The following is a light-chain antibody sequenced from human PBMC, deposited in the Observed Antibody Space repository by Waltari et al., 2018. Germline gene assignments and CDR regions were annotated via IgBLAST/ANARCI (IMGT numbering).Light chain of an antibody. Sequence: QLALTQSPSASASLGASVKLTCTLNSWHSSNVVAWLQQQPEKGPRYLMKVNSDGSHSKGDCSPDLFSGSCSGAERYLTISSLQSEDEADYYCQTGGHGTWVFGGGTKLTVL. CDR3: QTGGHGTWV. CDR1: SWHSSNV. CDR2: VNSDGSH. V-gene: IGLV4-69*02. J-gene: IGLJ3*02.